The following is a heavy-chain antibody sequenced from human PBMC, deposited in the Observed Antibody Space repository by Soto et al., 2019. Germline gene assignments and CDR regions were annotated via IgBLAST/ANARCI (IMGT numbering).Heavy chain of an antibody. J-gene: IGHJ6*02. Sequence: GEALKISCKGSAYSCTSYWIGWVRQMPGKGLEWMGIIYPGDSDTRYNPSFQGQVTISADKSISTAYLQWSSLMASDTAMYYCARRWRLLGYGMDVWGQGTTVTVSS. CDR3: ARRWRLLGYGMDV. CDR2: IYPGDSDT. V-gene: IGHV5-51*01. CDR1: AYSCTSYW. D-gene: IGHD2-21*02.